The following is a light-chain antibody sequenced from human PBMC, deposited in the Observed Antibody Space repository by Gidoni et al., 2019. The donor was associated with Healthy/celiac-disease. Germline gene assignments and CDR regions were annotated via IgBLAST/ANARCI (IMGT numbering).Light chain of an antibody. Sequence: DIQMTQSPSPLSASVDESVTITCQASQDISNYLKWYQQKPGKAPKLLYYDASKLETGVPTRCSGRGSGTDFTITISSLQPEDIATYYCQHYNNLPIFGGGTKVEIK. CDR1: QDISNY. J-gene: IGKJ4*01. V-gene: IGKV1-33*01. CDR3: QHYNNLPI. CDR2: DAS.